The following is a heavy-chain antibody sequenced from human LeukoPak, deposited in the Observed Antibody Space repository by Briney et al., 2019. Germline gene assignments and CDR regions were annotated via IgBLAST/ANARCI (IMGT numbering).Heavy chain of an antibody. D-gene: IGHD2-15*01. CDR2: MNPNSGNT. V-gene: IGHV1-8*03. CDR3: ARWGGGSRSQPYDAFDI. Sequence: GASVKVSCKASGYTFTGYYMHWVRQATGQGLEWMGWMNPNSGNTGYAQKFQGRVTITRNTSISTAYMELSSLRSEDTAVYYCARWGGGSRSQPYDAFDIWGQGTMVTVSS. J-gene: IGHJ3*02. CDR1: GYTFTGYY.